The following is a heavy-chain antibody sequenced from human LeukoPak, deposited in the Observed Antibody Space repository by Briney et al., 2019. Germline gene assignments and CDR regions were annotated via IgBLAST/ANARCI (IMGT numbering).Heavy chain of an antibody. V-gene: IGHV3-53*01. CDR3: ARGVDYERYFDY. D-gene: IGHD4-17*01. CDR2: IYSAGST. J-gene: IGHJ4*02. Sequence: PGGSLRLSCAASGFTVKSNYMSWVRQAPGKGLEWVSVIYSAGSTYYADSVKGRFTISRDSSKNTLYLQMNSLRAEDTALYYCARGVDYERYFDYWGQGTLVTVSS. CDR1: GFTVKSNY.